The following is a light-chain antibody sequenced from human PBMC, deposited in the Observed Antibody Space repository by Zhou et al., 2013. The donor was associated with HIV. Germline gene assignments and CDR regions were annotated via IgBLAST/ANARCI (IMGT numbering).Light chain of an antibody. V-gene: IGKV1-5*03. CDR3: QQYNTYSLS. CDR2: KAS. J-gene: IGKJ4*01. CDR1: ESISNW. Sequence: DIQMTQSPSTLSASVGDRVTITCRASESISNWLAWYQQKAGKAPKLLIYKASILESGVSSRFSGSGSGTEFSLTISSLQPDDFATYYCQQYNTYSLSFGGGTKVEIK.